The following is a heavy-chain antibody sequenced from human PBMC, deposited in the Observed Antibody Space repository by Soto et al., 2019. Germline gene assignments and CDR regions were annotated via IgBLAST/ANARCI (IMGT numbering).Heavy chain of an antibody. D-gene: IGHD4-4*01. CDR1: GYTFTNYG. Sequence: QVQLVQSGAEVKKPGASVKVSCKASGYTFTNYGLTWVRQAPGQGLEWMGWINTYNGKTNSAQRLQGRVTMTTDTSTNTAYMDLRSLTSDDTAVYYCARAQTPTESDSWGQGTLVTVSS. CDR3: ARAQTPTESDS. J-gene: IGHJ4*02. CDR2: INTYNGKT. V-gene: IGHV1-18*01.